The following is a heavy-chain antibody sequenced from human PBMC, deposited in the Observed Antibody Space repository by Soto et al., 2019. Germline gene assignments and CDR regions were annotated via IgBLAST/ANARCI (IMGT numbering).Heavy chain of an antibody. CDR2: FRAGGDDGTT. CDR1: GFTVRSYS. V-gene: IGHV3-23*01. D-gene: IGHD3-10*01. J-gene: IGHJ4*02. Sequence: GGSLRLSCVASGFTVRSYSLSWGRQAPGKGLEWVSGFRAGGDDGTTYYADSVKGRFTISRDNSKNTLFLQMNSLRAEDTAIYYCAKKVNSGSGSQYFDYFGQGT. CDR3: AKKVNSGSGSQYFDY.